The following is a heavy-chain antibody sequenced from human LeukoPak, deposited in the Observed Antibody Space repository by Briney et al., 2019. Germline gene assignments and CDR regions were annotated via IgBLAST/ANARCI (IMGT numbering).Heavy chain of an antibody. J-gene: IGHJ6*02. CDR2: IKSKTDGGTT. V-gene: IGHV3-15*01. Sequence: GGSLRLSCAASGFTFSNAWMSWVRQAPGKGLEWVGRIKSKTDGGTTDYAAPVKGRFTISRDDSKNTLYLQMNSLKTEDTAVYYCTTDDHYCSSTSCPLVMDVWGQGTTVTVSS. CDR1: GFTFSNAW. CDR3: TTDDHYCSSTSCPLVMDV. D-gene: IGHD2-2*01.